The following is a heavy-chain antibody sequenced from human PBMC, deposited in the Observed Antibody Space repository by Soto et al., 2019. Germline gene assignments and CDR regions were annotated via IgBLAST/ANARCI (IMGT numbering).Heavy chain of an antibody. D-gene: IGHD2-15*01. CDR1: GYSFTSYW. J-gene: IGHJ4*02. V-gene: IGHV5-51*01. CDR2: IYPGDSDT. CDR3: ARRYCSGGSCYRVVY. Sequence: PGESLKISCKGSGYSFTSYWMGWVRQMPGKGLEWMGIIYPGDSDTRYSPSFQGQVTISADKSISTAYLQWSSLKASDTAMYYCARRYCSGGSCYRVVYWGPGPLVTVFS.